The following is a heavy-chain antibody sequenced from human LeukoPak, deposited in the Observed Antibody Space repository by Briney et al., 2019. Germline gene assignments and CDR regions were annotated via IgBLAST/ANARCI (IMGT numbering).Heavy chain of an antibody. CDR3: ARGGEYCSGGSCYLSWFDP. V-gene: IGHV4-61*02. CDR2: IYTSGST. J-gene: IGHJ5*02. Sequence: PSETLSLTCTVSGGSISSGSYYWSWIRQPAGNGLEWIGRIYTSGSTNYNPSLKSRVTISVDTSKNQFSLKLSSVTAADTAVYYCARGGEYCSGGSCYLSWFDPWGQGTLVTVSS. CDR1: GGSISSGSYY. D-gene: IGHD2-15*01.